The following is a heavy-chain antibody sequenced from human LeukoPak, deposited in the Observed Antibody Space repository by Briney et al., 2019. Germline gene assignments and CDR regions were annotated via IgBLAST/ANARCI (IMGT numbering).Heavy chain of an antibody. CDR1: GFTFTTYA. D-gene: IGHD4/OR15-4a*01. Sequence: GGSLRLSCSASGFTFTTYAMTWVRQPPGKGLEWVSGINWNSDSIAYADSVKGRFTIPRDNAANSLYLQMNSLRPEDTALYYCAKGLITMVLSYFDLWGRGTLVTVSS. CDR3: AKGLITMVLSYFDL. J-gene: IGHJ2*01. V-gene: IGHV3-9*01. CDR2: INWNSDSI.